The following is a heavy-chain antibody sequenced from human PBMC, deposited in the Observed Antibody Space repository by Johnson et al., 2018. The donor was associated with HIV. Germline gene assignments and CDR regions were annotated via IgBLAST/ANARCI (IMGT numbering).Heavy chain of an antibody. CDR2: ISSSGSPI. D-gene: IGHD2-15*01. CDR1: GFTFSDYY. J-gene: IGHJ3*02. Sequence: QVQLVESGGGVVRPGGSLRLSCAASGFTFSDYYMSWIRQAPGKGLEWISYISSSGSPIYYADSLKGRFTISRDNAKNSLYLQMNSLRADDTAVYYCARTTRMVGAFDIWGQGTMVTVSS. V-gene: IGHV3-11*04. CDR3: ARTTRMVGAFDI.